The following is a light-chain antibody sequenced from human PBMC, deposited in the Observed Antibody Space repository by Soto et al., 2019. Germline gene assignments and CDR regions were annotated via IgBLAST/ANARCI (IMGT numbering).Light chain of an antibody. CDR3: QQYDGSPDVT. CDR2: GVS. V-gene: IGKV3-20*01. J-gene: IGKJ4*01. Sequence: EIVLTQSPGTLSLSPGEGATLSCRASQSISNNYLAWDQQRPGQAPRLLIYGVSRRATGIPDRFSGSGSGTDFTLTISRLEPEDFAVYYCQQYDGSPDVTFGGGTKVEIK. CDR1: QSISNNY.